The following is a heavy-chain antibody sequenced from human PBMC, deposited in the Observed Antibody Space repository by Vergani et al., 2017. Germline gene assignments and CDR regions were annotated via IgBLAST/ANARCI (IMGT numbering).Heavy chain of an antibody. D-gene: IGHD3/OR15-3a*01. CDR2: INHSGST. V-gene: IGHV4-34*01. CDR1: GGSFSGYY. Sequence: QVQLQQWGAGLLQPSETLSLTCAVYGGSFSGYYWSWIRQPPGKGLEWIGEINHSGSTNYNPSLKSRVTISVDTSKNQFSLKLSSVTAADTAVYYCARGVSVVLDRRPSLDPWGQGTLVTVSS. J-gene: IGHJ5*02. CDR3: ARGVSVVLDRRPSLDP.